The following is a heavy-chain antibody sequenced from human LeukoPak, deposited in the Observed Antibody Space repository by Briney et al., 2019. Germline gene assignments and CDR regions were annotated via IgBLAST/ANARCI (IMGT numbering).Heavy chain of an antibody. Sequence: PGGSLRLSCAASGFTFSSYAMSWVRQAPGKGLEWVSSISSSGSNTYYADSIKGRFTISRDNAKNSLYLQMNSLRAEDTAVYYCARDRPREAFDIWGQGTMVTVSS. CDR2: ISSSGSNT. D-gene: IGHD1-26*01. CDR1: GFTFSSYA. V-gene: IGHV3-21*01. CDR3: ARDRPREAFDI. J-gene: IGHJ3*02.